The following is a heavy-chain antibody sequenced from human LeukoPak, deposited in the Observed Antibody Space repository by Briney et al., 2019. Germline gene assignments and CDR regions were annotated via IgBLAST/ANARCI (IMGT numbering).Heavy chain of an antibody. V-gene: IGHV3-7*01. Sequence: GGSLRLSCAASGLTFSSYWMSWVRQAPGKGLEWVANIKQDGSEKYYVDSVKGRFTISSDNAKNSLYLQMNSLRAEDTAVYYCARDRSGWYGDYWGQGTLVTVSS. D-gene: IGHD6-19*01. CDR3: ARDRSGWYGDY. CDR2: IKQDGSEK. CDR1: GLTFSSYW. J-gene: IGHJ4*02.